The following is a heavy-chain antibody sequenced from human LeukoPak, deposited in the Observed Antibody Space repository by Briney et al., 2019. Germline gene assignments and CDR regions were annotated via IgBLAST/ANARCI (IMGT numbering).Heavy chain of an antibody. CDR3: AKLDYYDTH. J-gene: IGHJ4*02. CDR2: ITGSSAST. Sequence: GGSLRLSCAASGCTFSSYAMSWVRQAPGKGLEWVSSITGSSASTYYADSVKGRFTISRDNSKNTLYLQMNSLRAEDMAVYFCAKLDYYDTHWGQGTLVTVSS. D-gene: IGHD3-22*01. CDR1: GCTFSSYA. V-gene: IGHV3-23*01.